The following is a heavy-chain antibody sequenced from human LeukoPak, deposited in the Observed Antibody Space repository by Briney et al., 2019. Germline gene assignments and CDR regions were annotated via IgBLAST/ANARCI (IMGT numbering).Heavy chain of an antibody. CDR3: ARTRGYSGYDYEY. D-gene: IGHD5-12*01. CDR2: IHYTGST. V-gene: IGHV4-59*01. Sequence: ASKTLSLTCTVSGGSISSYYWTWIRQPPGKGLEWIGYIHYTGSTNYNPSLKSRVTISVDTSKNQFSLKLSSVTAADTAVYYCARTRGYSGYDYEYWGQGTLVTVSS. CDR1: GGSISSYY. J-gene: IGHJ4*02.